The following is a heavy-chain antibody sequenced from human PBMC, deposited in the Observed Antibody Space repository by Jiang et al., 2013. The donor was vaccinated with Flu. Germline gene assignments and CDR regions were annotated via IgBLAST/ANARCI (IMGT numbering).Heavy chain of an antibody. CDR2: ISFDGGNQ. CDR3: AKDPRRWLVEGFYFDY. J-gene: IGHJ4*02. V-gene: IGHV3-30*18. Sequence: LSCAASGFTFRTYGMHWVRQAPGKGLEWLAIISFDGGNQYYADSVKGRFTISRDNSKNTLYLQMNSLRAEDAALYYCAKDPRRWLVEGFYFDYWGRGTLVTVSS. CDR1: GFTFRTYG. D-gene: IGHD6-19*01.